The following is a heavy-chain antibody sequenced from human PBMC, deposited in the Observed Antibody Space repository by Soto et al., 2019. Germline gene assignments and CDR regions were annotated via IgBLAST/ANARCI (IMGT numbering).Heavy chain of an antibody. J-gene: IGHJ4*02. CDR1: GGTFSSYA. D-gene: IGHD5-18*01. CDR2: IIPIYGTA. V-gene: IGHV1-69*13. Sequence: SVKVSCKASGGTFSSYAISWVRQAPGQGLEWMGGIIPIYGTANYAQKFQGRVTITADESTSTAYMELSSLRSEDTAVYYCARGLVDTAMVLDYWGQGTLVTVSS. CDR3: ARGLVDTAMVLDY.